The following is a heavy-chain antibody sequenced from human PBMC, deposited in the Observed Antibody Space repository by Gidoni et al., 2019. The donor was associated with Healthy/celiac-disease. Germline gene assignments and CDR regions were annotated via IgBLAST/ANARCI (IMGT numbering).Heavy chain of an antibody. J-gene: IGHJ4*02. CDR1: GFTFTSSA. CDR2: IVVGSGNT. Sequence: QMQLVQSGPVVNKPGTSVKASCNASGFTFTSSAVQWVRQARGQRLEWIGRIVVGSGNTNYAQKFQERVTITRDMSTRTAYMELSSLRSEDTAVYYWAADPSTVTTVSVGRAYYWGQGTLVTVSS. D-gene: IGHD4-17*01. V-gene: IGHV1-58*01. CDR3: AADPSTVTTVSVGRAYY.